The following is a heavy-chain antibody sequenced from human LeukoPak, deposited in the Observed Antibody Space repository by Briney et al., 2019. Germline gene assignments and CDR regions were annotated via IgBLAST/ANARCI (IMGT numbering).Heavy chain of an antibody. Sequence: ASVKVSCKASGGTFSSYAIRWVRQAPGQGLEWMGRIIPILGIANYAQKFQGRVTITADKSTSTAYMELSSLRSEDTAVYYCARDRHIVVVTASYYFDYWGQGTLVTVSS. D-gene: IGHD2-21*02. V-gene: IGHV1-69*04. CDR2: IIPILGIA. CDR1: GGTFSSYA. J-gene: IGHJ4*02. CDR3: ARDRHIVVVTASYYFDY.